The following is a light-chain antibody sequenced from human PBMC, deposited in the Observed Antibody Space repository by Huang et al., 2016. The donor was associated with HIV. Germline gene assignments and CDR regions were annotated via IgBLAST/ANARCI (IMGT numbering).Light chain of an antibody. CDR3: QQYFETPLT. V-gene: IGKV4-1*01. CDR2: WAS. J-gene: IGKJ4*01. CDR1: QTILYSSKNKNY. Sequence: DIVMTQSPDSLAVSLGERATVNCNASQTILYSSKNKNYLAWYQQKPGKPPKLLIYWASTRESGVPDRFSGSGSGTDFTLTISSLQAEDVAVYYCQQYFETPLTFGGGTKVEIK.